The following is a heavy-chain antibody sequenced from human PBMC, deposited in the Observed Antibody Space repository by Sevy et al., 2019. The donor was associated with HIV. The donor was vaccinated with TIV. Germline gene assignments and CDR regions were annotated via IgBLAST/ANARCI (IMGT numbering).Heavy chain of an antibody. Sequence: GGSLRLSCAASGFSLNSFWMNWVRQTPGKGLEWVANINQNGSGTYYVDSVKGRFTISRDNTRNLLYLQMTSLRVEDTALYYCVRAVATNGSFWGQGTLVTVSS. CDR2: INQNGSGT. J-gene: IGHJ4*02. CDR3: VRAVATNGSF. D-gene: IGHD1-1*01. V-gene: IGHV3-7*01. CDR1: GFSLNSFW.